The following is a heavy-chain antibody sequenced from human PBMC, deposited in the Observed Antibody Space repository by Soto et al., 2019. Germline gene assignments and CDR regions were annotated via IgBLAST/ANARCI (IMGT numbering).Heavy chain of an antibody. D-gene: IGHD6-19*01. CDR1: GYTFTAYY. CDR3: ARDRGSSGWYTDFDY. CDR2: INPNSGGT. Sequence: ASVKVSCKASGYTFTAYYMHWVRQAPGQGLEWMGWINPNSGGTNYAQKFQGRVTMTRDTSISTAYMELTRLRSDDTAVYFCARDRGSSGWYTDFDYWGQGTRVTVSS. J-gene: IGHJ4*02. V-gene: IGHV1-2*02.